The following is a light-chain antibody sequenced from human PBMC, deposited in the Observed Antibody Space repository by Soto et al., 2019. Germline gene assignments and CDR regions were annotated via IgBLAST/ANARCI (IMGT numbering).Light chain of an antibody. CDR3: SSYAGSTTFYV. CDR2: EGS. CDR1: TSDVGTFGL. V-gene: IGLV2-23*01. Sequence: QSALAQPASVSGSPGQSITISCSGTTSDVGTFGLVSWFQQHPGKAPKPMIYEGSKRPAGVSKRFSGSKSGDTASLTISGLQAEDEDDYSCSSYAGSTTFYVFGTGTNVTV. J-gene: IGLJ1*01.